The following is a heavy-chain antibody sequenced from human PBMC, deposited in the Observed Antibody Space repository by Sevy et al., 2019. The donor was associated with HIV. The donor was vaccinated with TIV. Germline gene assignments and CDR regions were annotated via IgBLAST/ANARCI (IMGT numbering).Heavy chain of an antibody. V-gene: IGHV1-2*06. CDR2: INPNSGGT. CDR1: GYTFTGYY. J-gene: IGHJ6*02. CDR3: ARYPIAEAGTGGYYYYGMDV. D-gene: IGHD6-13*01. Sequence: ASVKVSCKASGYTFTGYYMHWVRQAPGQGLEWMGRINPNSGGTNYAQKFQGRVTMTRDTSISTAYMELSRLRSDDTAVYYCARYPIAEAGTGGYYYYGMDVWGQGTTVTVSS.